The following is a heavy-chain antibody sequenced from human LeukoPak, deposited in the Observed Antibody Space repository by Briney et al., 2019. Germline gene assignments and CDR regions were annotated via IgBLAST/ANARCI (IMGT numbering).Heavy chain of an antibody. CDR2: IWYDGSNK. J-gene: IGHJ4*02. Sequence: GGSLRLSCAASGFTFSSYGMHWVRQAPGKGLEWVAVIWYDGSNKYYADSVKGRFTISRDNSKNTLYLQMNSLRAEDTAVHYCASVAGKEGVDYWGQGTLVTVSS. V-gene: IGHV3-33*01. CDR3: ASVAGKEGVDY. D-gene: IGHD6-19*01. CDR1: GFTFSSYG.